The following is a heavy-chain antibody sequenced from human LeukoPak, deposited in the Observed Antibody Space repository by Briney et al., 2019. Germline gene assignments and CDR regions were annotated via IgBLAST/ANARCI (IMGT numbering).Heavy chain of an antibody. D-gene: IGHD1-26*01. CDR2: ISGSGGST. CDR1: GFTFSSYG. Sequence: PGGSLRLSCAASGFTFSSYGMDWVRQAPGKGLEWVSAISGSGGSTYYADSVKGRFTISRDNSKNTLYLQMNSLRAEDTAVYYCAKDLGGSYCYFDYWGQGTLVTVSS. V-gene: IGHV3-23*01. CDR3: AKDLGGSYCYFDY. J-gene: IGHJ4*02.